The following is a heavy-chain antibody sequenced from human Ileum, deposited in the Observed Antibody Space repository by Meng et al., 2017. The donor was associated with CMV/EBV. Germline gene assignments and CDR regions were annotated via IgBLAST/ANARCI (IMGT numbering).Heavy chain of an antibody. CDR3: SKGGMGQLWFPHFDY. D-gene: IGHD3-10*01. Sequence: GGSLRLSCAASGFTFSSYSMNWVRQAPGKGLEWVSSISSTGTYIYYADSLKGRFTISRDNAKNSLYLQMNSLRAEDTAVNYCSKGGMGQLWFPHFDYWGQGTLVTVSS. CDR1: GFTFSSYS. CDR2: ISSTGTYI. J-gene: IGHJ4*02. V-gene: IGHV3-21*01.